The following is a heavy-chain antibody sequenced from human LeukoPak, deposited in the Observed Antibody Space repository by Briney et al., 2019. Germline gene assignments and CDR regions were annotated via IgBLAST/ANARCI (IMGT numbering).Heavy chain of an antibody. CDR2: ISYDGSNK. CDR1: GFTFSSYG. J-gene: IGHJ4*02. V-gene: IGHV3-30*03. D-gene: IGHD4-11*01. CDR3: ADIYSNSDY. Sequence: GGSLRLSCAASGFTFSSYGMHWVRQAPGKGLEWVAVISYDGSNKYYADSVKGRFTISRDNSKNTLYLQMNSLRAEDTAVYYCADIYSNSDYWGQGTLVTVSS.